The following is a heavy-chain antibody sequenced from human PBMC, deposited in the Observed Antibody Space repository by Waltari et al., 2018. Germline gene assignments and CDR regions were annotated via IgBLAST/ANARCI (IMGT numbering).Heavy chain of an antibody. D-gene: IGHD5-12*01. CDR3: ARDGDGYPD. V-gene: IGHV3-7*01. CDR1: GFMFSTNW. J-gene: IGHJ4*02. CDR2: IKEDGSEE. Sequence: EVKLVDCGGGLVQTGGSLRLSCAASGFMFSTNWMSWVRQAPGKGLEWVANIKEDGSEEYYVDSVKGRFTISRDNAKTSLYLQMNSLRVEDTAVYYCARDGDGYPDWGQGSLVIVSS.